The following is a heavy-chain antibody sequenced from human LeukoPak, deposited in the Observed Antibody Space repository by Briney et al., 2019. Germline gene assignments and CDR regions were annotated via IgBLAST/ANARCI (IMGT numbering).Heavy chain of an antibody. CDR2: ISSSSSYI. V-gene: IGHV3-21*01. CDR1: GFTFSSYS. CDR3: ASLIRLFNY. J-gene: IGHJ4*02. Sequence: GGSLRLSCAASGFTFSSYSMNWVRQAPGKGLEWVSSISSSSSYIYYADSVRGRFTISRDNAKKSLYLQIHSLRADDTAVYYCASLIRLFNYWGQGTLVTVSS. D-gene: IGHD3-16*01.